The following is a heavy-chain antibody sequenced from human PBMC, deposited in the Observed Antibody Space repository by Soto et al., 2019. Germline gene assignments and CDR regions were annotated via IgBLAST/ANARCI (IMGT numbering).Heavy chain of an antibody. Sequence: QVQLVESGGGVVQPGRSLRLSCAASGFTFSSYGMHWVRQAPGKGLEWVAVISYDGSNKYYADSVKGRFTISRDNSKNTRYLQMNSLRAEDTAVYYCAKDRSPPPYSSTGCDYWGQGTLVTVSS. D-gene: IGHD6-13*01. V-gene: IGHV3-30*18. J-gene: IGHJ4*02. CDR3: AKDRSPPPYSSTGCDY. CDR2: ISYDGSNK. CDR1: GFTFSSYG.